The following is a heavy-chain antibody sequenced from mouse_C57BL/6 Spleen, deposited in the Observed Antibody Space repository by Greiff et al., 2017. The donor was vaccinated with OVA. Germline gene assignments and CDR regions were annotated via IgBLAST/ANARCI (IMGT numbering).Heavy chain of an antibody. Sequence: VQLKQSGAELVRPGASVKLSCTASGFNIKDDYMHWVKQRPEQGLEWIGWIDPENGDTEYASKFQGKATITADTSSNTAYLQLSSLTSEDTAVYYCTTLTTDYWGQGTTLTVSS. CDR3: TTLTTDY. CDR2: IDPENGDT. V-gene: IGHV14-4*01. D-gene: IGHD2-13*01. CDR1: GFNIKDDY. J-gene: IGHJ2*01.